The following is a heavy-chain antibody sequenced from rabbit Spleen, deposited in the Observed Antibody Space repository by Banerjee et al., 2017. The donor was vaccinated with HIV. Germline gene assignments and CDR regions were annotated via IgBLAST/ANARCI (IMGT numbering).Heavy chain of an antibody. CDR1: GVSFSISSY. Sequence: QSLEESGGDLVKPGASLTLTCTASGVSFSISSYMCWVRQAPGKGLEWISCIAGSDSGFTYSATWANGRFTCSKASSTTVTLQMTSLTVADTATYFCARDTGSSFSSYGMDLWGPGTLVTVS. CDR3: ARDTGSSFSSYGMDL. J-gene: IGHJ6*01. CDR2: IAGSDSGFT. V-gene: IGHV1S40*01. D-gene: IGHD8-1*01.